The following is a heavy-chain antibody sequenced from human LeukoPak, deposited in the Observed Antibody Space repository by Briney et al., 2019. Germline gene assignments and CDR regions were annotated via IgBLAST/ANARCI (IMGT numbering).Heavy chain of an antibody. J-gene: IGHJ4*02. D-gene: IGHD2-2*01. Sequence: GGSLRLSCAASGFTVSSNYMSWVRQAPGKGLEWVSVIYSGGSTYYADSVKGRFTISRDNSKNTLYLQMNSLRAEDTAVYYCARALVPAADVLEADYWGQGTLVTVSS. CDR1: GFTVSSNY. CDR2: IYSGGST. CDR3: ARALVPAADVLEADY. V-gene: IGHV3-53*01.